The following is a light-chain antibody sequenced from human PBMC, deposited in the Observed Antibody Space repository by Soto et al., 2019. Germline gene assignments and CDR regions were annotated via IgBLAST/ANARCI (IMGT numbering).Light chain of an antibody. CDR3: PSYTRDTALV. Sequence: QSALTQPASVSGSPGQSITISCTGTSSDVGTYNYVSWYQHHPGKAPKLIIYEVSNRPSGVSNRFSGSKSGSTASLTISGLQDEDEADYHCPSYTRDTALVFGTGTKLTVL. CDR2: EVS. CDR1: SSDVGTYNY. V-gene: IGLV2-14*01. J-gene: IGLJ1*01.